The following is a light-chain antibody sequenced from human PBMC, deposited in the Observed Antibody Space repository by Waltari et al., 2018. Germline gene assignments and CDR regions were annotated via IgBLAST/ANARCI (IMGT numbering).Light chain of an antibody. CDR3: QQYGSSPRT. CDR1: HSVSSSH. V-gene: IGKV3-20*01. CDR2: GAS. J-gene: IGKJ1*01. Sequence: EIVLTQSPGTLSLSPGERATLSCRASHSVSSSHLASYQQKPGQAPRLLIYGASSRATGIPDRFSGSGSGTAFTLTISRLEPEDFAVYYCQQYGSSPRTFGPGTKVEIK.